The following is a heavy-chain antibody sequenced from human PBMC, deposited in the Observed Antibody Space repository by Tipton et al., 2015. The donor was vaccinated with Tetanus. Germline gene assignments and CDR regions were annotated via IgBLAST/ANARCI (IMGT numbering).Heavy chain of an antibody. CDR2: IYSDGST. CDR1: GFSVSNNY. J-gene: IGHJ4*02. V-gene: IGHV3-66*01. CDR3: ARDPYGDSPNYFDY. Sequence: SLRLSCAASGFSVSNNYLSWVRQAPGKGLEWVSVIYSDGSTYYADSVKGRFTISRDNSKNTLYLQMNSLRAEDTAVYYFARDPYGDSPNYFDYWGQGTLVPVSS. D-gene: IGHD4-17*01.